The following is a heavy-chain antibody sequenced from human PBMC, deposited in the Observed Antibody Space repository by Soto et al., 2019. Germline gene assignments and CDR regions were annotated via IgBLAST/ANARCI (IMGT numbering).Heavy chain of an antibody. J-gene: IGHJ6*02. CDR3: ARDRGYNYGYDDMDV. CDR2: ISGSGGST. D-gene: IGHD5-18*01. CDR1: GFTFSSYA. Sequence: EVQLLESGGGLVQPGGSLRLSCAASGFTFSSYAMSWVRQAPGKGLEWVSGISGSGGSTYYADSVKGRFTISRDNSKKTLNRQRTSVRAEDTAVYYWARDRGYNYGYDDMDVCGQGTTVPVSS. V-gene: IGHV3-23*01.